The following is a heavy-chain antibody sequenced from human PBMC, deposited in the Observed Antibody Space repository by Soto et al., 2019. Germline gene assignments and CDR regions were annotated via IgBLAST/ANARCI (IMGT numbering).Heavy chain of an antibody. CDR1: GYGFSFYG. J-gene: IGHJ4*02. Sequence: GASVKVSCKASGYGFSFYGINWVRQAPGQRLEWMGWINAGNGNTKYSQKFQGRVTITRDTSASTAYMELSSLRSEDTAVYYCARMLEGIAFDYWGQGTLVTVSS. D-gene: IGHD6-13*01. CDR2: INAGNGNT. CDR3: ARMLEGIAFDY. V-gene: IGHV1-3*01.